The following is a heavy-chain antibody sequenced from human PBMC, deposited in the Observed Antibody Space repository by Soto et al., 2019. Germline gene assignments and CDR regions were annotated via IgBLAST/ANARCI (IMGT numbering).Heavy chain of an antibody. D-gene: IGHD1-26*01. Sequence: SVKVCCKASGYTFTSYGISWVRQAPGQGLEWMGRISAYNGNTNYAQKLQGRVTMTTDTSTSTAYMELRSLRSDDTAVYYCARVAGALGHWFDPWGKGTLVTVSS. V-gene: IGHV1-18*01. CDR1: GYTFTSYG. J-gene: IGHJ5*02. CDR3: ARVAGALGHWFDP. CDR2: ISAYNGNT.